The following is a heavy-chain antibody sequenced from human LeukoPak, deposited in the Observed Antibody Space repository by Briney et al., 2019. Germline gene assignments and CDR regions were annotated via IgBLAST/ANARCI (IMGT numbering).Heavy chain of an antibody. CDR1: GFTFTSYD. CDR3: ARDYWWNYDY. J-gene: IGHJ4*02. CDR2: ISKDGSDK. Sequence: GGSLRLSCAASGFTFTSYDMHWVRQAPGKGLEWVAVISKDGSDKYYPGSVRGRFTISRDNSKNTIYLQMDSLRAEDTAIYYCARDYWWNYDYWGQGTLVTVSS. V-gene: IGHV3-30*19. D-gene: IGHD1-7*01.